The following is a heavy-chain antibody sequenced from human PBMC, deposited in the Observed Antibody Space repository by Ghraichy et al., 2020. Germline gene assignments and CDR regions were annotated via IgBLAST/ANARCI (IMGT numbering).Heavy chain of an antibody. CDR1: GFTFSNAW. CDR2: IKSKTDGGTT. CDR3: TTEIWELKGFDY. D-gene: IGHD1-26*01. V-gene: IGHV3-15*01. J-gene: IGHJ4*02. Sequence: GGSLRLSCAASGFTFSNAWMSWVRQAPGKGLEWVGRIKSKTDGGTTDYAAPVKGRFTISRDDSKNTLYLQMNSLKTEDTAVYYCTTEIWELKGFDYWGQGTLVTVSS.